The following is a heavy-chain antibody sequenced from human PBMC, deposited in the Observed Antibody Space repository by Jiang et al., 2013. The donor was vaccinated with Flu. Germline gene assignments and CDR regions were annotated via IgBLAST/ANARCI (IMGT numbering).Heavy chain of an antibody. V-gene: IGHV1-2*02. CDR1: YTFTDYF. D-gene: IGHD5-18*01. J-gene: IGHJ4*02. Sequence: YTFTDYFIHWVRQAPGQGLEWMGWINPSSGGTSFPQKFQGRVTMTRDTSISTAYMEVSSLTSDDTAVYYCAKIGVDTGRGFGYWGQGALVTVSS. CDR2: INPSSGGT. CDR3: AKIGVDTGRGFGY.